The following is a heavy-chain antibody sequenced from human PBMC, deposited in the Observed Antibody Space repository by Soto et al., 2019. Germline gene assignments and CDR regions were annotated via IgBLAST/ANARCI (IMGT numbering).Heavy chain of an antibody. CDR2: ISRDSRSI. CDR3: VKDALTTVAYYFDY. CDR1: GFRFDGYG. Sequence: GGSLRLSGEASGFRFDGYGMHWVRQAPGKGLEWIAGISRDSRSISYGASMKGRFTISRDNAKNSLYLQLNSLRAADTAFYYCVKDALTTVAYYFDYWGQGALVTVSS. D-gene: IGHD4-17*01. J-gene: IGHJ4*02. V-gene: IGHV3-9*01.